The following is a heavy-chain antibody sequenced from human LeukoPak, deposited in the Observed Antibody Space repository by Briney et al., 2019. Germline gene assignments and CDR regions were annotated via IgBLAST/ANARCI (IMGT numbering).Heavy chain of an antibody. CDR1: GFTVSSNY. D-gene: IGHD6-19*01. V-gene: IGHV3-66*02. CDR2: IYSGGST. CDR3: AATSYSSGWPT. Sequence: GGSLRLSCAASGFTVSSNYMSWVRQAQGKGLEWVSVIYSGGSTYYADSVKGRFTISRDNSKNTLYLQMNSLRAEDTAVYYCAATSYSSGWPTWGQGTLVTVSS. J-gene: IGHJ4*02.